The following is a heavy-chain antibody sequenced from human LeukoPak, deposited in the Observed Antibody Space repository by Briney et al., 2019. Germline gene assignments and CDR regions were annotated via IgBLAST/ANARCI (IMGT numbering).Heavy chain of an antibody. CDR2: IYYSGST. J-gene: IGHJ4*02. V-gene: IGHV4-31*03. D-gene: IGHD6-13*01. CDR3: ARVPGYSSSWYYFDY. CDR1: GGSISSGGYY. Sequence: PSETLSLTCTVSGGSISSGGYYWSWIRQHPGKGLEWIGYIYYSGSTYYNPSLKSRVTISVDTSKNQFSLKPSSVTAADTAVYYCARVPGYSSSWYYFDYWGQGTLVTVSS.